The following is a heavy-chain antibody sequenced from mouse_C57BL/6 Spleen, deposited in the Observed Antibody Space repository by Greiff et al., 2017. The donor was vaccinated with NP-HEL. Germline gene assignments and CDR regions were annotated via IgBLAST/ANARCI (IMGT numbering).Heavy chain of an antibody. V-gene: IGHV6-3*01. D-gene: IGHD3-2*02. CDR1: GFTFSNYW. Sequence: DVKLQESGGGLVQPGGSMKLSCVASGFTFSNYWMNWVRQSPEKGLEWVAQIRLKSDNYATHYAESVKGRFTITRDESKSSVYLQRNNLRAEDTGIYYCTGGSSGGFEYWGKGTMVTVSA. CDR3: TGGSSGGFEY. CDR2: IRLKSDNYAT. J-gene: IGHJ3*01.